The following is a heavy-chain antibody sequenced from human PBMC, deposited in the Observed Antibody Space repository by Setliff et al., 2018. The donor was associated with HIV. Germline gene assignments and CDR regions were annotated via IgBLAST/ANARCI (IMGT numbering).Heavy chain of an antibody. CDR2: INPSGGST. V-gene: IGHV1-46*01. Sequence: ASVKVSCKASGYTFTQYYIHWVRQAPGQGLEWMGIINPSGGSTGCAQKFQGRVTVTSDTSTSTVHMELSSLRSEDTAVYYCARAQPTNRIAAAGFDYWGQGTLVTVSS. CDR1: GYTFTQYY. J-gene: IGHJ4*02. CDR3: ARAQPTNRIAAAGFDY. D-gene: IGHD6-13*01.